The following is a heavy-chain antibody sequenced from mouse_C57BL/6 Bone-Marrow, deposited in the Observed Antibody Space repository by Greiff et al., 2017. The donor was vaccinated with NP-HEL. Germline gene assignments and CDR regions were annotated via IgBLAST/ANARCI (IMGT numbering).Heavy chain of an antibody. Sequence: QVQLQQSGAELARPGASVKLSCKASGYTFTSYGISWGKQRPGQGLEWIGEIYPRSGNIYYNEKFKGKATLTADKSSSTAYMELRSLTSEDSAVYFCAREDYYWYFDVWGTGTTVTVSS. CDR3: AREDYYWYFDV. J-gene: IGHJ1*03. D-gene: IGHD2-4*01. V-gene: IGHV1-81*01. CDR2: IYPRSGNI. CDR1: GYTFTSYG.